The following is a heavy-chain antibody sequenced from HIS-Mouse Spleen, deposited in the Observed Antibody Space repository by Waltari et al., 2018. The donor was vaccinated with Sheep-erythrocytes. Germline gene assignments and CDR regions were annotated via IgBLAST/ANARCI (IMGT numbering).Heavy chain of an antibody. Sequence: EVQLLESGVGLVQPGGSLRLSCAASGFTFSRYAMSWVRQAPGKGLEWVSAISGSGGSTYYADSVKGRFTISRDNSKNTLYLQMNSLRAEDTAVYYCAKQTLRRTYFDYWGQGTLVTVSS. CDR3: AKQTLRRTYFDY. V-gene: IGHV3-23*01. J-gene: IGHJ4*02. CDR2: ISGSGGST. D-gene: IGHD4-17*01. CDR1: GFTFSRYA.